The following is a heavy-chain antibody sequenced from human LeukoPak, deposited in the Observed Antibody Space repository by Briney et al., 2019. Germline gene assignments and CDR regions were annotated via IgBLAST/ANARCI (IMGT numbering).Heavy chain of an antibody. V-gene: IGHV4-4*07. CDR3: ARGTVNYYYGMDV. CDR1: GFTVSSNY. CDR2: IYTSGST. D-gene: IGHD4-11*01. J-gene: IGHJ6*02. Sequence: PGGSLRLSCAASGFTVSSNYMSWIRQPAGKGLEWIGRIYTSGSTNYNPSLKSRVTISVDTSKNQFSLKLSSVTAADTAVYYCARGTVNYYYGMDVWGQGTTVTVSS.